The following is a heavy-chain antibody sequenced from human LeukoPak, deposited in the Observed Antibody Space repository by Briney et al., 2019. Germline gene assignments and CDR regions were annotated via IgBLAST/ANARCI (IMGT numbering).Heavy chain of an antibody. CDR3: ARDTRDYDYGDHEPEP. CDR1: GGTFSSYA. J-gene: IGHJ5*02. Sequence: SVKVSCKASGGTFSSYAISWVRQAPGQGLEWMGRIIPILGIANYAQKFQGRVTITADKSTSTAYMELSSLRSEDTAVYYCARDTRDYDYGDHEPEPWGQGTLVTVSS. V-gene: IGHV1-69*04. CDR2: IIPILGIA. D-gene: IGHD4-17*01.